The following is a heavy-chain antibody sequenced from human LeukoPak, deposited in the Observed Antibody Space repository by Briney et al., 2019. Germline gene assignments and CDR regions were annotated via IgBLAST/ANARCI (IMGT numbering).Heavy chain of an antibody. Sequence: ASVKVSCKASGYTFTSHYMHWVRQAPGQGLEWMGVINPSGDTTHYGQKFQGRVTITRDTSTSTLYMELSSLRSEDTAVYYCARDLSYGDSYWRLDPWGQGTLVTVSS. V-gene: IGHV1-46*01. J-gene: IGHJ5*02. D-gene: IGHD4-17*01. CDR2: INPSGDTT. CDR3: ARDLSYGDSYWRLDP. CDR1: GYTFTSHY.